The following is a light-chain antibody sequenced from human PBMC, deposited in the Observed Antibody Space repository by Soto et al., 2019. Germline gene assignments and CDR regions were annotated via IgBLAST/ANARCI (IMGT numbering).Light chain of an antibody. CDR2: GNT. CDR1: SSNIGAHYD. V-gene: IGLV1-40*01. Sequence: QSVLTQPPSVSGAPGQRVTISCTGSSSNIGAHYDVHWYQQLPGTAPKLLIYGNTNRPSGVAGLFSGSKSGTSSSLDITWLQEEDEDDYYCNSDDSILRDFVFGGGTKLTVL. J-gene: IGLJ2*01. CDR3: NSDDSILRDFV.